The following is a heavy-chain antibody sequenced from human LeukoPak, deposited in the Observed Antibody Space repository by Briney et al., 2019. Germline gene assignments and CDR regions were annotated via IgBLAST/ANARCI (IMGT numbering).Heavy chain of an antibody. CDR1: GYTFPDSY. CDR3: ARALVRGLVKGAWFDP. CDR2: MDPTTGGT. Sequence: GASVKVSCKASGYTFPDSYMHWVRQARGQGLEWMGWMDPTTGGTNYALKFQGRVTMTRDTSINTGYMELTRLTLDDTAVYYCARALVRGLVKGAWFDPWGQGTLVTVSA. J-gene: IGHJ5*02. D-gene: IGHD3-10*01. V-gene: IGHV1-2*02.